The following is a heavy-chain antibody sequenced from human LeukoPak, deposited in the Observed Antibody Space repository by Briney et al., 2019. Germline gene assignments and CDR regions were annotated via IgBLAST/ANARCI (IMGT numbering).Heavy chain of an antibody. CDR3: ARGGDGYSQRLDS. V-gene: IGHV4-61*01. J-gene: IGHJ4*02. CDR1: GGSVSSGSYY. Sequence: PSETLSLTCTVSGGSVSSGSYYWSWIRQPPGKGLEWIGYMYYSGSTNYNPSLKSRVTISGDTSKNQFSLKLTSVTAADTAVYYCARGGDGYSQRLDSWGQGTLVTASS. D-gene: IGHD5-24*01. CDR2: MYYSGST.